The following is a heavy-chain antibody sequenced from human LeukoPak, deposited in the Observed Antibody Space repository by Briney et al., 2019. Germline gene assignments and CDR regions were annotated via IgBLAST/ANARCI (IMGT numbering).Heavy chain of an antibody. D-gene: IGHD6-19*01. CDR2: IYYSGST. V-gene: IGHV4-31*03. J-gene: IGHJ5*02. CDR1: GGSISSGGYY. Sequence: SETLSLTCTVSGGSISSGGYYWSWIRQHPGKGLEWIGYIYYSGSTHYNPSLKSRVTISVDTSKNQFSLKLSSVTAADTAVYYCARDSSGWSGWFDPWGQGTLVTVSS. CDR3: ARDSSGWSGWFDP.